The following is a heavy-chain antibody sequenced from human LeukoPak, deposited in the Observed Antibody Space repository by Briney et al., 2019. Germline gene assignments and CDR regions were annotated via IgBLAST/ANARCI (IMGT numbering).Heavy chain of an antibody. CDR3: ARAYYDFWSGYFFPNWFDP. CDR2: MNPNSGNT. V-gene: IGHV1-8*03. D-gene: IGHD3-3*01. CDR1: GYTFTSYD. J-gene: IGHJ5*02. Sequence: ASVKVSCKASGYTFTSYDINWVRQATGQGLEWMGWMNPNSGNTGYAQKFQGRVTITRNTSISTAYMELRSLRSDDTAVYYCARAYYDFWSGYFFPNWFDPWGQGTLVTVSS.